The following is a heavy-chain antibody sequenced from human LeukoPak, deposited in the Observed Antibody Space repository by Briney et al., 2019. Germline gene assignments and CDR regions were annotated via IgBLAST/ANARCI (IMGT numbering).Heavy chain of an antibody. V-gene: IGHV3-21*01. J-gene: IGHJ2*01. D-gene: IGHD3-22*01. CDR1: GFTFSSYS. CDR3: ATTPGGDTTGYYPWYFDL. Sequence: KAGGSLRLSCAASGFTFSSYSMNWVRQAPGKGLEWVSSISSGSIHIYYADSVQGRFTISKDNAKSSLYLQMNGLRAEDTAIYYCATTPGGDTTGYYPWYFDLWGRGTLVTVSS. CDR2: ISSGSIHI.